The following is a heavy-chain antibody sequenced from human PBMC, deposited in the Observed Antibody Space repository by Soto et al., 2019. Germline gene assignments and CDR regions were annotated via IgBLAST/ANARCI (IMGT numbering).Heavy chain of an antibody. CDR2: IYYSGST. V-gene: IGHV4-39*01. D-gene: IGHD3-22*01. CDR1: GGSISSSRYY. J-gene: IGHJ5*02. Sequence: PSETLSLTCTVSGGSISSSRYYWGWIRQPPGKGLEWIGSIYYSGSTYDNPSLKSRVTISVDTSKNQFSLRLSSVTAADTAVYYCARLYYDSSGYYWFDPWGQGTPVTVSS. CDR3: ARLYYDSSGYYWFDP.